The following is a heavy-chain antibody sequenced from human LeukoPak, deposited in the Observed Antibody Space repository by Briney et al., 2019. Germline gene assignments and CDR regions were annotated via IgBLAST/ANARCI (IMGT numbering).Heavy chain of an antibody. CDR1: GGSISSYY. Sequence: PSETLSLTCTVSGGSISSYYWSWLRQPPGKGLEWIGYIYYSGSTNYNPSLKSRVTISVDTSKNQFSLKLSSVTAADTAVYYCAREASYSGSYYAYFDYWGQGTLVTVSS. D-gene: IGHD1-26*01. V-gene: IGHV4-59*01. J-gene: IGHJ4*02. CDR2: IYYSGST. CDR3: AREASYSGSYYAYFDY.